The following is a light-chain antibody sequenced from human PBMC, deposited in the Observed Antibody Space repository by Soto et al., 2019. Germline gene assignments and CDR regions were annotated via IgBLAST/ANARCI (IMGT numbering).Light chain of an antibody. CDR2: EVI. Sequence: QSALTQPASVSGSPGQSITISCTGTEVGAHRFVSWYQQVPGTAPKLLIYEVIKRPSGISPRFSGSKAGNTASLTISGLQADDESDDFCSTYTSARTSFGGGTKLTVL. CDR3: STYTSARTS. CDR1: EVGAHRF. J-gene: IGLJ2*01. V-gene: IGLV2-14*01.